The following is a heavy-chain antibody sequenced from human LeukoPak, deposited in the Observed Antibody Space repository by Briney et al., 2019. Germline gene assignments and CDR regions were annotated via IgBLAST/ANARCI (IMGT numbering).Heavy chain of an antibody. J-gene: IGHJ3*02. CDR3: AKVCGMATIFNAFDI. CDR1: GFTFSSYA. V-gene: IGHV3-23*01. CDR2: ISGSGGST. D-gene: IGHD5-24*01. Sequence: GASLRLSCAASGFTFSSYAMSWVRQAPGKGLEWVSAISGSGGSTYYADSVKGRFTISRDNSKNTLYLQMNSLRAEDTAVYYCAKVCGMATIFNAFDIWAQATMVTVSS.